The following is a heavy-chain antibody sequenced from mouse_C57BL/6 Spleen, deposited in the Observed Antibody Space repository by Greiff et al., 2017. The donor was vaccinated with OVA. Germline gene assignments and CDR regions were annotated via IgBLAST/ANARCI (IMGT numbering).Heavy chain of an antibody. D-gene: IGHD1-1*01. CDR1: GYAFSSSW. V-gene: IGHV1-82*01. CDR3: ARTVYYGSSPYWYFDV. J-gene: IGHJ1*03. Sequence: QVQLQQSGPELVKPGASVKISCKASGYAFSSSWMNWVKQRPGKGLEWIGRIYPGDGDTNYNGKVKGKATLTADKSSSTAYMQLSSLTSEDSAVYFCARTVYYGSSPYWYFDVWGTGTTVTVSS. CDR2: IYPGDGDT.